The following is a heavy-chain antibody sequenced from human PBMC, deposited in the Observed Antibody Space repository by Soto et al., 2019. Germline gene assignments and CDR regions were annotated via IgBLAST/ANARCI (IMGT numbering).Heavy chain of an antibody. CDR2: VSHDGRNT. J-gene: IGHJ4*02. D-gene: IGHD6-19*01. Sequence: GGSLRLSCAASGFTFSDYAMRWVCQAPGKGLEWVAVVSHDGRNTHYADSVKGRFTISRDSSKNTVSLEMTSLRAEDTAVYYCAKGGRQWLVTSDFNYWGQGALVTVSS. CDR1: GFTFSDYA. CDR3: AKGGRQWLVTSDFNY. V-gene: IGHV3-30*18.